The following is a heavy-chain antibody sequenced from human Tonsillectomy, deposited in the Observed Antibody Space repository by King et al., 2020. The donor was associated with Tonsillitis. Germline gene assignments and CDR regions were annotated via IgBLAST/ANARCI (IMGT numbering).Heavy chain of an antibody. D-gene: IGHD6-13*01. V-gene: IGHV3-33*01. CDR1: GFTFSSYG. Sequence: VQLVESGGGVVQPERSLRLSCAASGFTFSSYGFHWVRQGPGKGLEWVAIISYDGSNKYYADSVKGRFIISRDNSKNTVYLQMSSLRADDTAVYYCAREHIAPADYWGQGTLVTVSS. CDR2: ISYDGSNK. J-gene: IGHJ4*02. CDR3: AREHIAPADY.